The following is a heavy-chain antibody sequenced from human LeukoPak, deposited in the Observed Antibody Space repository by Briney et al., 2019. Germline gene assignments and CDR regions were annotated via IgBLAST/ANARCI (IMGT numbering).Heavy chain of an antibody. CDR2: IYYSGST. Sequence: PSETLSLTCTVSGGSISSYYWSWIRQPPGKGLEWIGYIYYSGSTNYNPSLKSRVTISVDTSKNQFSLKLSSVTAADTAVYYCARDPGGYSHDHYTDVWGKGTTVTVSS. V-gene: IGHV4-59*01. D-gene: IGHD5-18*01. CDR3: ARDPGGYSHDHYTDV. CDR1: GGSISSYY. J-gene: IGHJ6*03.